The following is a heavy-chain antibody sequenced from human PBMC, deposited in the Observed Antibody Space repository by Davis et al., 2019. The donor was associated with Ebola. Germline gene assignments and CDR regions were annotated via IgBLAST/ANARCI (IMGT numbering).Heavy chain of an antibody. CDR2: ISSTSSYI. Sequence: GESLKISCAASGFSFSSCSMNWVRQAPGKGLEWVSSISSTSSYIYYADSVKGRFTISRDNAKNSLYLQMNSLSAEDTAVYYCAKQLEYSGSQDLYYYYYAMDVWGKGTTVTVSS. V-gene: IGHV3-21*01. CDR1: GFSFSSCS. J-gene: IGHJ6*04. CDR3: AKQLEYSGSQDLYYYYYAMDV. D-gene: IGHD6-13*01.